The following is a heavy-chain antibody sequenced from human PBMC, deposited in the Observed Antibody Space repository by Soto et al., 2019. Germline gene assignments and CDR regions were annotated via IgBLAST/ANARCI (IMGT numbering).Heavy chain of an antibody. Sequence: QVQLVESGGGVVQPGRSLRLSCAASGFTFSSYGMHWVCQAPGKGLEWVAVIWYDGNDKHYADSVKGRFTISRDNSRNTLFLQMSSLRAEDTAVYNCARGVGNFYYAMDVWGQGTTVTVSS. CDR1: GFTFSSYG. CDR2: IWYDGNDK. CDR3: ARGVGNFYYAMDV. J-gene: IGHJ6*02. D-gene: IGHD7-27*01. V-gene: IGHV3-33*01.